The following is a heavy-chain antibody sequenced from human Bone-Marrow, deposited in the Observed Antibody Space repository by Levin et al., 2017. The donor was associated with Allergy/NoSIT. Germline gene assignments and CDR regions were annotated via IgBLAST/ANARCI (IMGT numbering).Heavy chain of an antibody. CDR1: GFNFRSYW. CDR2: INYDGTSM. Sequence: GGSLRLSCAASGFNFRSYWMHWVRQAPGPGKGLLWVARINYDGTSMSYPDDVKGRFTISRDNAKSTLYLQMNSLRVEDTAIYYCVRDRTSRPIDDFFDPWGQGTLVTVSS. CDR3: VRDRTSRPIDDFFDP. D-gene: IGHD1/OR15-1a*01. J-gene: IGHJ5*02. V-gene: IGHV3-74*01.